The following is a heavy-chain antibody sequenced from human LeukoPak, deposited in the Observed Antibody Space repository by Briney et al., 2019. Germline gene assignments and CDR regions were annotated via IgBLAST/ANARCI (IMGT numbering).Heavy chain of an antibody. CDR2: IYSGGST. V-gene: IGHV3-66*02. CDR1: GFTFSSYA. D-gene: IGHD3-22*01. CDR3: ARALSSGYRFDY. J-gene: IGHJ4*02. Sequence: QPGGSLRLSCAASGFTFSSYAMSWVRQAPGKGLEWVSVIYSGGSTYYADSVKGRFTISRDNPKNTLYLQINSLRTEDTAVYYCARALSSGYRFDYWGQGTLVTVSS.